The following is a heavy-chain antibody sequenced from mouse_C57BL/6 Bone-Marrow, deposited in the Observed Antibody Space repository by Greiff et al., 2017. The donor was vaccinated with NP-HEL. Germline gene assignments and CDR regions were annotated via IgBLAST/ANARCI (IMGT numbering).Heavy chain of an antibody. CDR3: ASHSWFAY. V-gene: IGHV1-4*01. Sequence: QVQLKESGAELARPGASVKMSCKASGYTFTSYTMHWVKQRPGQGLEWIGYINPSSGYTKYNQKFKDKATLTADKSSSTAYMQLSSLTSEDSAVYYCASHSWFAYWGQGTLVTVSA. CDR1: GYTFTSYT. CDR2: INPSSGYT. J-gene: IGHJ3*01.